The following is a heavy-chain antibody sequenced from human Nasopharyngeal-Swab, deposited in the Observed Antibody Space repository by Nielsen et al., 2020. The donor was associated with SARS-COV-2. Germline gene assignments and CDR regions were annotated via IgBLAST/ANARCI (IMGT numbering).Heavy chain of an antibody. CDR2: IYYSGST. D-gene: IGHD3-10*01. J-gene: IGHJ6*02. V-gene: IGHV4-61*01. CDR1: GGSVSSSSYY. CDR3: ARDHYGSGSPSMDV. Sequence: GSLRLSCTVSGGSVSSSSYYWSWIRQPPGKGLEWIGYIYYSGSTNYNPSLKSRVTIPVDTSKNQFSLKLSSVTAADTAVYYCARDHYGSGSPSMDVWGQGTTVTVSS.